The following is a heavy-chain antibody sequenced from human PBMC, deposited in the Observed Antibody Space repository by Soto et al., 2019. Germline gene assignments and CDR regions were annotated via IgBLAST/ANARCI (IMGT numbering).Heavy chain of an antibody. Sequence: PGGSLRLSCAASGFTFSSYSMRWVRQAPGKGLEWVSSINSNGGNTYYADSVKGRFTISRDNSKNTLYLQMDSLRAADTAVYYCARVDIAVVPSATFDYWGQGTLVTVSS. D-gene: IGHD2-2*01. J-gene: IGHJ4*02. CDR2: INSNGGNT. CDR3: ARVDIAVVPSATFDY. V-gene: IGHV3-23*01. CDR1: GFTFSSYS.